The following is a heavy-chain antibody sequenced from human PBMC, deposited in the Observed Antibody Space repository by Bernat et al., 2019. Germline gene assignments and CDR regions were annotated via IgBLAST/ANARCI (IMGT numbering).Heavy chain of an antibody. V-gene: IGHV3-30*03. J-gene: IGHJ4*02. D-gene: IGHD6-13*01. CDR1: GFTFSSYG. Sequence: QVQLVESGGGVVQPGRSLRLSCAASGFTFSSYGMHWVRQAPGKGLEWVAVISYDGSNKYYADSVKGRFTISRDNSKNTLYLQMNSLRAEDTAVYYCARGGAAAVFDYWGQGTLVTVSS. CDR2: ISYDGSNK. CDR3: ARGGAAAVFDY.